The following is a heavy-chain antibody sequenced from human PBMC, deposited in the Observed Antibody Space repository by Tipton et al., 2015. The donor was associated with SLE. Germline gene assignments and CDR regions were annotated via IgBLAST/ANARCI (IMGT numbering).Heavy chain of an antibody. CDR1: GGSISSYY. D-gene: IGHD4-17*01. CDR3: ARRDYVDNWFDP. V-gene: IGHV4-59*08. CDR2: IHHSGSA. J-gene: IGHJ5*02. Sequence: TLSLTCTVSGGSISSYYWSWIRQPPGKGLEWIGYIHHSGSANYNPSLESRVAISIDTSKNEISLQLSSVTAADTAIYYCARRDYVDNWFDPWGQGTLVIVSS.